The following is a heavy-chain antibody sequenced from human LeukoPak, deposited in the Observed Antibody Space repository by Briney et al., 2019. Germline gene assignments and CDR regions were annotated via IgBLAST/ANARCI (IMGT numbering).Heavy chain of an antibody. J-gene: IGHJ4*02. V-gene: IGHV4-39*01. CDR1: GGSISSNSYY. D-gene: IGHD5-18*01. CDR3: ARLYSYLVYYFDY. Sequence: SETLSLTCTASGGSISSNSYYWGWIRQPPGKGLEWIGSIYYSGSTYYNPSLKSRVTISVDTSKNQFSLKLSSVTAADTAVYYCARLYSYLVYYFDYWGQGTLVTVSS. CDR2: IYYSGST.